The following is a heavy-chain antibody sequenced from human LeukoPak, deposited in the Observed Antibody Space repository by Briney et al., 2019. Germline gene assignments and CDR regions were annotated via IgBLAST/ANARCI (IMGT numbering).Heavy chain of an antibody. CDR1: GYRFAAYY. CDR3: ARDRADNLDRSGYYPDAFDM. CDR2: ISPNNGVT. J-gene: IGHJ3*02. D-gene: IGHD3-22*01. Sequence: ASVKVSCKASGYRFAAYYIHWVRQAPGQGPEWMGWISPNNGVTKYAQRFQGRVTIAWDTSISTAHMELRRLTSDDTAVYYCARDRADNLDRSGYYPDAFDMWGQGTMVTVS. V-gene: IGHV1-2*02.